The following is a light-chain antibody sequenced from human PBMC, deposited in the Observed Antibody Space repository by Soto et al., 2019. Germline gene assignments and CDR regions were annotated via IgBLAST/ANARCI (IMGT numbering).Light chain of an antibody. J-gene: IGLJ1*01. V-gene: IGLV1-51*01. CDR3: GTWDSSLSAYA. Sequence: QSVLTKPPSVSSAPGQKVTMSCSGSGSNIGNNYVSWYQQLPGTAPKLLIYDSNKRPSGIPDRFSGSKSGTSATLGITGLQTGDEADYYCGTWDSSLSAYAFGTGTKVTV. CDR2: DSN. CDR1: GSNIGNNY.